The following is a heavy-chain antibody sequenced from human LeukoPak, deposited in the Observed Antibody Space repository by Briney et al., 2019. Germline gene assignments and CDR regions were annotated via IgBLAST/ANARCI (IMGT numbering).Heavy chain of an antibody. V-gene: IGHV1-18*01. CDR3: ARDFTSQFLDAFDI. CDR2: ISAYNGNT. D-gene: IGHD4-11*01. Sequence: GASVKVSCKASGYTFTSYGISWVRQAPGQGLEWTGWISAYNGNTNYAQKLQGRVTMTTDTSTSTAYMELRSLRSDDTAVYYCARDFTSQFLDAFDIWGQGTMVTVSS. CDR1: GYTFTSYG. J-gene: IGHJ3*02.